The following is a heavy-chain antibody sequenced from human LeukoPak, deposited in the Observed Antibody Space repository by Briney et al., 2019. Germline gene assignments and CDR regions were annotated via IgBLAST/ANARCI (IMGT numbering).Heavy chain of an antibody. D-gene: IGHD3-3*01. CDR2: IKTDGSQI. Sequence: GGSLRLSCAASGFTFSSYEMNWVRQAPGKGLEWVANIKTDGSQIYYVDSVKGRFTISRDNAKNSLYLQMNSLRAEDTAVYYCARERNSLRFDMDVWGKGTTVTVSS. CDR1: GFTFSSYE. CDR3: ARERNSLRFDMDV. V-gene: IGHV3-7*01. J-gene: IGHJ6*03.